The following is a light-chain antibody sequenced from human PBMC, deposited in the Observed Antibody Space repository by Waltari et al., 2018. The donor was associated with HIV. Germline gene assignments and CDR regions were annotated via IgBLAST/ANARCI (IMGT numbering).Light chain of an antibody. V-gene: IGKV1-39*01. CDR1: QSINNY. CDR3: QQSFSVIYT. CDR2: DVS. Sequence: DIQMTQSPSSLSASVGASVTITCRASQSINNYLNWYQQKPGQAPTLLIYDVSNFHTGVPSRFRGSGSGTDFSLSISSLQTEDFATYYCQQSFSVIYTFGQGAKLEIK. J-gene: IGKJ2*01.